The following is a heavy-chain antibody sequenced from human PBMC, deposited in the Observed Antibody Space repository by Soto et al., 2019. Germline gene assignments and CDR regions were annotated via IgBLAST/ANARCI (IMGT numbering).Heavy chain of an antibody. CDR1: GFTFSDYS. Sequence: EVQLVESGGGLVKPGGSLRLSCVVSGFTFSDYSMNWVRQAPGKGLEWVSSISSSTKYIYYADSVKGRFTISRDNAKNSLYLQMNSLRADDTAVYYCARDGGTYYFDYWGQGTLVTVSS. D-gene: IGHD3-3*01. CDR2: ISSSTKYI. J-gene: IGHJ4*02. V-gene: IGHV3-21*01. CDR3: ARDGGTYYFDY.